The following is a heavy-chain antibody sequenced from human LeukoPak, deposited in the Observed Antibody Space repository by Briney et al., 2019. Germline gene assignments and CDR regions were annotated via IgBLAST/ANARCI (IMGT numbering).Heavy chain of an antibody. Sequence: PGGSLRLSCAASGFTFSGYAMSWVRQAPGKGLEWVSAISGSGGSTYYADSVKGRFTISRDNSKNTLYLQMNSLRAEDTAVYYCAKDRSSSWYGGWFDPWGQGTLVTVSS. D-gene: IGHD6-13*01. CDR3: AKDRSSSWYGGWFDP. J-gene: IGHJ5*02. CDR1: GFTFSGYA. CDR2: ISGSGGST. V-gene: IGHV3-23*01.